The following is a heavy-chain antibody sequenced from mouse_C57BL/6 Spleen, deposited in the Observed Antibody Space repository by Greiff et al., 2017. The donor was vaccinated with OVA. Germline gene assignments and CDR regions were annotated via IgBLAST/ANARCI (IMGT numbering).Heavy chain of an antibody. CDR3: ARFGMVSYYFDY. V-gene: IGHV1-4*01. D-gene: IGHD2-10*02. CDR1: GYTFTSYT. J-gene: IGHJ2*01. CDR2: INPSSGYT. Sequence: VKLQESGAELARPGASVKMSCKASGYTFTSYTMHWVKQRPGQGLEWIGYINPSSGYTKYNQKFKDKATLTADKSSSTAYMQLSSLTSEDSAVYYCARFGMVSYYFDYWGQGTTLTVSS.